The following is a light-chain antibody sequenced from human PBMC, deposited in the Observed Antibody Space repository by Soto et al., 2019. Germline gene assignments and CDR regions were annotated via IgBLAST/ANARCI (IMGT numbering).Light chain of an antibody. V-gene: IGKV3-11*01. CDR1: QSVSNF. Sequence: EIVLTQSPATLSLSPGERATLSCRASQSVSNFLAWYQQKPGQAPRLLIYDASNRATGIPARFSGSGSGTDFTLTISSLEPDDFAFYYCQQRSNWLTFGGGTKVEIK. CDR3: QQRSNWLT. J-gene: IGKJ4*01. CDR2: DAS.